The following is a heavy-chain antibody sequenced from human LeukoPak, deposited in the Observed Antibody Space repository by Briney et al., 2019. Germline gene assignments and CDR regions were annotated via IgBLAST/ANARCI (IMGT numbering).Heavy chain of an antibody. V-gene: IGHV4-39*01. CDR2: FYYSGST. CDR3: VYYYGSGSVEY. D-gene: IGHD3-10*01. J-gene: IGHJ4*02. Sequence: SETLSLTCTVSGGSITSSNYYWGWIRQPPGKGLEWIGSFYYSGSTNYNPSLKSRVTISADTSKNQFSLKLGSVTAADTAVYYCVYYYGSGSVEYWGQGTLVTVSS. CDR1: GGSITSSNYY.